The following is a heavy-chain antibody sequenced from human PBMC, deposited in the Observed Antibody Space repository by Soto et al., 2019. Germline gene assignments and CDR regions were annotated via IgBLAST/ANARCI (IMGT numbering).Heavy chain of an antibody. V-gene: IGHV3-53*01. CDR2: IYSGGST. D-gene: IGHD3-9*01. J-gene: IGHJ4*02. CDR3: ARGQRSLLYFDWLLLFDY. Sequence: SGGSLRLSCAASGFTVSSNYMSWVRQAPGKGLEWVSVIYSGGSTYYADSVKGRFTISRDNSKNTLYLQMNSLRAEDTAVYYCARGQRSLLYFDWLLLFDYWGQGTLVTVSS. CDR1: GFTVSSNY.